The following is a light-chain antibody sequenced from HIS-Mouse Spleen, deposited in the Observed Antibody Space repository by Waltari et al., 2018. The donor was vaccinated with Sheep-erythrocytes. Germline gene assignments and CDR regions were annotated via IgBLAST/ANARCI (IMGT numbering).Light chain of an antibody. CDR2: EVS. J-gene: IGLJ3*02. CDR3: SSYAGSNNWV. V-gene: IGLV2-8*01. CDR1: SSDVGGYNY. Sequence: QSALTQPPSASGSPGQSVTISCTGTSSDVGGYNYVSWYQQHPGKAHKLMIYEVSKRPSGVPDRFSGSKSGNTASLTVSGLQAEDEADYYCSSYAGSNNWVFGGGTK.